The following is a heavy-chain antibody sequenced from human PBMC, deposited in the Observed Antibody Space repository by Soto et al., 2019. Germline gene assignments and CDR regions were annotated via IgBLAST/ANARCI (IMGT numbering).Heavy chain of an antibody. Sequence: PSETLSLTCAVYGGSFVGYYWSWIRQPPGKGLEWIGEINHSGSTNYNPSLKSRVTISVDTSKNQFSLKLSSVTAADTAVYYCARGRYDYWGQGTLVTVSS. V-gene: IGHV4-34*01. CDR3: ARGRYDY. J-gene: IGHJ4*02. CDR2: INHSGST. CDR1: GGSFVGYY.